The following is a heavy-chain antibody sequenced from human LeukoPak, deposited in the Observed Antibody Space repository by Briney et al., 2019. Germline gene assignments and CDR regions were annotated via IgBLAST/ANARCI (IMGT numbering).Heavy chain of an antibody. CDR3: ASAEPRGIVWYPY. D-gene: IGHD6-13*01. Sequence: PETLSLTCAVSGASISSINWWWSWVRQPPGKGLEWIGEIYHSGSTNYNPSLKSRVTMSVDKSKNQFSLKLSSVTAADTAVYYCASAEPRGIVWYPYWGQGTLVTVSS. CDR2: IYHSGST. J-gene: IGHJ4*02. V-gene: IGHV4-4*03. CDR1: GASISSINW.